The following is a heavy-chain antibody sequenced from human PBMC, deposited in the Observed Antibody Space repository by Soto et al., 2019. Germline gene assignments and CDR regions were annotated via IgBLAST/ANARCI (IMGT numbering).Heavy chain of an antibody. D-gene: IGHD6-13*01. CDR2: ISGSGGGT. J-gene: IGHJ4*02. Sequence: EVQLLESGGGLVQPGGSLRLSCAASGFTFSSYAMSWVRQAPGKGLEWVSLISGSGGGTYYAYSVKGRFTISRDNSTNTLYLQMASLRAEDTAVYYCAMHAAATAPDYWGQGTLVTVSS. V-gene: IGHV3-23*01. CDR3: AMHAAATAPDY. CDR1: GFTFSSYA.